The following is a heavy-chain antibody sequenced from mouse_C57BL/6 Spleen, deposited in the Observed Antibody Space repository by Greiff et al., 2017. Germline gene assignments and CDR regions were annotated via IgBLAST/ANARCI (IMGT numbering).Heavy chain of an antibody. CDR3: ARRGVDGKGYFDV. CDR1: GFTFSDYG. J-gene: IGHJ1*03. Sequence: EVKLVESGGGLVKPGGSLQLSCAASGFTFSDYGMHWVRQAPAKGLEWVAYISSGSSTSYYADTVTGRFTISRDHAKNTLFMHMTSLRSEDTAMYYCARRGVDGKGYFDVWGTGTTVTVSS. V-gene: IGHV5-17*01. D-gene: IGHD2-1*01. CDR2: ISSGSSTS.